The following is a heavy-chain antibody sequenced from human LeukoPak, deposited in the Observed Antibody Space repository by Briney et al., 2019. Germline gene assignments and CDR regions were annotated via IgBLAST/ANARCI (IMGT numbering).Heavy chain of an antibody. CDR3: ARARYYYDSSGYPMPLGSIGY. D-gene: IGHD3-22*01. Sequence: SETLSLTCTVSGGSISSSSYYWGWIRQPPGTGLEWIGSIYYSGSTYYNPSLKSRVTISVDTSKNQFSLKLSSVTAADTAVYYCARARYYYDSSGYPMPLGSIGYWGQGTLVTVSS. V-gene: IGHV4-39*07. CDR1: GGSISSSSYY. J-gene: IGHJ4*02. CDR2: IYYSGST.